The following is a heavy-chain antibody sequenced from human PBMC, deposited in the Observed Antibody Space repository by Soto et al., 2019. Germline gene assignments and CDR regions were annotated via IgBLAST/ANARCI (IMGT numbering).Heavy chain of an antibody. D-gene: IGHD6-13*01. CDR3: ARRRRLPQSSCLGP. Sequence: DGSLKRQPPGKGLEWIGHVYYNGNPYYNPSLKSRVTISVDMSNNQLSLKVASVTAADTAFYYCARRRRLPQSSCLGPCGQGTLGT. CDR1: D. CDR2: VYYNGNP. J-gene: IGHJ5*02. V-gene: IGHV4-39*01.